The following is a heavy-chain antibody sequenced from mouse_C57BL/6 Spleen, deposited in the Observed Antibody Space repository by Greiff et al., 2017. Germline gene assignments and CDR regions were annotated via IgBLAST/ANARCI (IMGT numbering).Heavy chain of an antibody. D-gene: IGHD3-2*02. CDR3: AREGSGPFAY. CDR1: GYTFTDYY. CDR2: INPNNGGT. J-gene: IGHJ3*01. V-gene: IGHV1-26*01. Sequence: EVQLQQSGPELVKPGASVKISCKASGYTFTDYYMNWVKQSHGKSLEWIGDINPNNGGTSYNQKFKGKATLTVDKSSSTAYMELRSLTSEDSAVYYCAREGSGPFAYWGQGTLVTVSA.